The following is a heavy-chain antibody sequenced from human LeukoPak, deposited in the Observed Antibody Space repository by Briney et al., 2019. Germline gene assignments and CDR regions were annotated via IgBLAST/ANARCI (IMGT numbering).Heavy chain of an antibody. CDR1: GFTFSSYW. D-gene: IGHD3-10*01. Sequence: GGSLRLSCAASGFTFSSYWMAWVRQAPGKGLEWVANVKQDGSERYYVESVKGRLTISRDNAKKSLYLQMNSLRAEDTAVYYCARGDTITMVRGVTEQWGQGTLVTVSS. CDR2: VKQDGSER. CDR3: ARGDTITMVRGVTEQ. V-gene: IGHV3-7*01. J-gene: IGHJ4*02.